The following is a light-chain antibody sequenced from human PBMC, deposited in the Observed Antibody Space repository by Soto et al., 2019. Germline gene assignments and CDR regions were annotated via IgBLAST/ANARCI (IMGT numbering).Light chain of an antibody. CDR1: SSDVGGYNY. Sequence: QSALTQPVSVSGSPGQSITISCAGTSSDVGGYNYVSWYQQHPDKAPKLMIYEVINRPSGVSNRFSGSKSGNTASLTISGLQAEDEADYYCTSYTNSGTWVFGGGTKLTVL. J-gene: IGLJ3*02. CDR3: TSYTNSGTWV. CDR2: EVI. V-gene: IGLV2-14*01.